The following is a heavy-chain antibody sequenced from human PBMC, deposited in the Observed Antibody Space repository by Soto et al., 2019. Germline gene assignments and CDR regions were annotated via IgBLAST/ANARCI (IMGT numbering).Heavy chain of an antibody. CDR2: ISYDGSNK. D-gene: IGHD3-3*01. J-gene: IGHJ6*02. CDR3: AKKVWSGPMDV. V-gene: IGHV3-30*18. Sequence: QVQLVESGGGVVQPGRSLRLSCAASGFTFSSYGMHWVRQAPGKGLEWVAVISYDGSNKNYADSVKGRFTISRDNSKNTQYLQMNSLRAEDTAVYYCAKKVWSGPMDVWGQGTTVTVSS. CDR1: GFTFSSYG.